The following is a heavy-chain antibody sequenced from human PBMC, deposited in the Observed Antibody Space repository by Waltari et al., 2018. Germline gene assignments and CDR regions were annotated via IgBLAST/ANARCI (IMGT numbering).Heavy chain of an antibody. D-gene: IGHD4-17*01. Sequence: EVQLVESGGGLVQPGGSLRLSCAASGFTFSSYWMSWVRQAPGKGLEWVANIKQDGSEKYYVDSVKGRFTISRDNAKNSLYLQMNSLRAEDTAVYYCARGETTVTTYYQLDYWGQGTLVTVSS. J-gene: IGHJ4*02. CDR3: ARGETTVTTYYQLDY. CDR2: IKQDGSEK. V-gene: IGHV3-7*01. CDR1: GFTFSSYW.